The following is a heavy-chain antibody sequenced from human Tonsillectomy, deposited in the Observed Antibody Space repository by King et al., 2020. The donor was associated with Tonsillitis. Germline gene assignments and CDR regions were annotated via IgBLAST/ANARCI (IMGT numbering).Heavy chain of an antibody. Sequence: QLVQSGAEVKKPGASVKVSCKASGYTFTAYYMHWVRQAPGQGLEWMGWINPNSGGTNYAQKFQGRVTMTRDTSFNTAHMELSRLRSDVTAVYYCARQMPTRKAPGRNISCYYCYMDAGGKGTTGTVSS. CDR3: ARQMPTRKAPGRNISCYYCYMDA. V-gene: IGHV1-2*02. D-gene: IGHD2-21*01. J-gene: IGHJ6*03. CDR2: INPNSGGT. CDR1: GYTFTAYY.